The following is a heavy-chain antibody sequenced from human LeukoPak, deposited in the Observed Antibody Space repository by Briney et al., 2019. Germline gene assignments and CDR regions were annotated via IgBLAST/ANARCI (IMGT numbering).Heavy chain of an antibody. CDR1: GYTFTGDY. J-gene: IGHJ4*02. CDR3: ARGHRGFYYFDY. V-gene: IGHV1-69*13. D-gene: IGHD1-14*01. Sequence: SVKVSCKASGYTFTGDYMHWVRQAPGQGLEWMGGIVPIFGTANYAQKFQGRVTITADESTSTAYMELSSLRSEDTAVYYCARGHRGFYYFDYWGQGTLVTVSS. CDR2: IVPIFGTA.